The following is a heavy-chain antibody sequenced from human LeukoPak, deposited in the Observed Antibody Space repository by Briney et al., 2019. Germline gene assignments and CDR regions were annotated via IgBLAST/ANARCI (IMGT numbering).Heavy chain of an antibody. J-gene: IGHJ4*02. V-gene: IGHV4-39*07. Sequence: PSETLSLTCTVSGGSISSSSYYWGWIRQPPGKGLEWIGSIYYSGSTYYNPSLKSRVTISVDTSKNQFFLKLSSVTAADTAVYYCARDSGSYYGVRYFDYWGQGTLVTVSS. CDR3: ARDSGSYYGVRYFDY. D-gene: IGHD1-26*01. CDR1: GGSISSSSYY. CDR2: IYYSGST.